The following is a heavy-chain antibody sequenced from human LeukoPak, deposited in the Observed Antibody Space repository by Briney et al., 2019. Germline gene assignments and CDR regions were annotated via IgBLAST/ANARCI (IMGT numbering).Heavy chain of an antibody. V-gene: IGHV6-1*01. Sequence: SHTLSLTCAISRDSASSNSAAWNWIRQSPSRGLEWLGRTYYRSEWYDAYSVSVKRRITINTDTTNNQLSLQLHSLPPEDTAVYYCARGGYYGSGSFYSTETSVFDYWGQGTVVTVSS. CDR1: RDSASSNSAA. CDR2: TYYRSEWYD. J-gene: IGHJ4*02. D-gene: IGHD3-10*01. CDR3: ARGGYYGSGSFYSTETSVFDY.